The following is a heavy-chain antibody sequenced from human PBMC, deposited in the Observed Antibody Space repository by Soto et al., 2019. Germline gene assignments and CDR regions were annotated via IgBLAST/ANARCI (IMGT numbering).Heavy chain of an antibody. D-gene: IGHD3-10*01. Sequence: GGSLRLSCAASGFTFSSYSMNWVRQAPGKGLEWVSSISSSSSYIYYADSVKGRFTISRDNAKNSLYLQMNSLRAEDTAVYYCARERGYYYYGSGSHNDAFDIWGQGTMVTVSS. V-gene: IGHV3-21*01. J-gene: IGHJ3*02. CDR3: ARERGYYYYGSGSHNDAFDI. CDR1: GFTFSSYS. CDR2: ISSSSSYI.